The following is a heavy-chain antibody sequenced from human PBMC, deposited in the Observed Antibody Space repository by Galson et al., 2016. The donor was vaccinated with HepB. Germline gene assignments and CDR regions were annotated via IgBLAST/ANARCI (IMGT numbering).Heavy chain of an antibody. CDR1: GYIFSNYW. J-gene: IGHJ3*02. CDR3: ARHRKTWNYNAYGI. D-gene: IGHD1-7*01. V-gene: IGHV5-51*01. CDR2: IYPGDSET. Sequence: QSGAEVKEPGDSLKISCRGSGYIFSNYWIAWVRQRPGKGLEWMGIIYPGDSETKYSLSFQGQVTISADKSTSTASLQWNSLKASDTAMYFCARHRKTWNYNAYGIWGQGTMVTVSS.